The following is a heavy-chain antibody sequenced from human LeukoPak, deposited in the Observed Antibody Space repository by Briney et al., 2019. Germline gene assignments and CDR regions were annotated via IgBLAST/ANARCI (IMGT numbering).Heavy chain of an antibody. J-gene: IGHJ4*02. CDR2: ISWNSGSI. D-gene: IGHD2-2*01. Sequence: GGSLRLSCAASGFTFDDYAMHWVRQAPGKGLEWVSGISWNSGSIGHADSVKGRFTISRDNAKNSLYLQMNSLRAEDTAVYYCAITTVPAAGVDYWGQGTLVTVSS. V-gene: IGHV3-9*01. CDR1: GFTFDDYA. CDR3: AITTVPAAGVDY.